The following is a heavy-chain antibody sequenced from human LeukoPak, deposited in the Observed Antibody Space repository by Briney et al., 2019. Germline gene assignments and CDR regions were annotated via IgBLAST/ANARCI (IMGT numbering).Heavy chain of an antibody. J-gene: IGHJ3*02. V-gene: IGHV3-23*01. Sequence: GGSLRLSCAASGFTFSSYAMSWVRQAPGKGLEWVSAISGSGGSTYYADSVKGRFTISRDNSKNTLYLQMNSLRAEDTAVYYCAKDQLDILTGYYTRPGNDAFDIWGQGTMVTVSS. CDR1: GFTFSSYA. D-gene: IGHD3-9*01. CDR2: ISGSGGST. CDR3: AKDQLDILTGYYTRPGNDAFDI.